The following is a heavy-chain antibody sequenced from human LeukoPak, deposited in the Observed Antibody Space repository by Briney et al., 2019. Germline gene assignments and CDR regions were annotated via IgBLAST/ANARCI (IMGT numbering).Heavy chain of an antibody. Sequence: SETLSLTCTVSGGSISSSSYYWGWIRQPPGKGLEWIGSIYYSGSTYYNPSLKSRVTISVDTSKNQFSLKLSSVIAADTAVYYCARQARCSSTSCHSAFDIWGQGTMVTVSS. CDR2: IYYSGST. CDR1: GGSISSSSYY. D-gene: IGHD2-2*01. J-gene: IGHJ3*02. V-gene: IGHV4-39*01. CDR3: ARQARCSSTSCHSAFDI.